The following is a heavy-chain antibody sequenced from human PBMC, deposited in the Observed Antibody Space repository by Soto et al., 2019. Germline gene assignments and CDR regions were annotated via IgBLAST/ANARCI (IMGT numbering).Heavy chain of an antibody. CDR2: IHHSGTT. Sequence: SETLSLTCGVSGGYISSTNWWSWVRQPPGKGLEWIGEIHHSGTTNYNPSLKSRVTISVDKSKNQFSLNLNSVTAADTAVYYCARIGSFYYYGMDVWGQGATVTVSS. CDR3: ARIGSFYYYGMDV. CDR1: GGYISSTNW. V-gene: IGHV4-4*02. J-gene: IGHJ6*02.